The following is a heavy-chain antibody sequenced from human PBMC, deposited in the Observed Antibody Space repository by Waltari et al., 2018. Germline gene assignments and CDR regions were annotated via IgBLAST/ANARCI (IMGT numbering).Heavy chain of an antibody. V-gene: IGHV4-59*11. D-gene: IGHD3-9*01. J-gene: IGHJ3*01. CDR1: GGSTSRRY. CDR3: ARDQPTGYSLIDA. Sequence: QVQLQASGPRLVRPSETLSLLCTVSGGSTSRRYWTWIRQSPGKGLEWIGNVYHTGATYYNSSLQSRVTNSLDESESQFSLKLNSVTAADTAMYFCARDQPTGYSLIDAWGHGIMFIVSS. CDR2: VYHTGAT.